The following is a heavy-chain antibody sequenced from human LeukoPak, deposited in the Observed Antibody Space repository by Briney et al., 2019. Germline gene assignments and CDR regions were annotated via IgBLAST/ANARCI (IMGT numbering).Heavy chain of an antibody. CDR1: GGTFSSYV. D-gene: IGHD2-2*02. J-gene: IGHJ5*02. V-gene: IGHV1-69*05. CDR2: ITPIFGTA. CDR3: ASTCSTSCYTGGNWFDP. Sequence: SVKVSCKASGGTFSSYVISWVQQAPGQGLEWMERITPIFGTANYAQKFQGRVTITTDESTSNAYMELSSLRSEDTAVYYCASTCSTSCYTGGNWFDPWGQGTLVTVSS.